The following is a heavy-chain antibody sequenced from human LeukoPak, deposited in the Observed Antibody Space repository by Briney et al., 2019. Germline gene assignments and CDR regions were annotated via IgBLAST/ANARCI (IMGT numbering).Heavy chain of an antibody. CDR1: GGSISSGDYY. CDR3: ARAPPDSQWLGRSRQAGGFDY. J-gene: IGHJ4*02. Sequence: SQTLSLTCTVSGGSISSGDYYWSWIRQPPGKGLEWIGEINHSGSTNYNPSLKSRVTISVDTSKNQFSLKLSSVTAADTAVYYCARAPPDSQWLGRSRQAGGFDYWGQGTLVTVSS. D-gene: IGHD6-19*01. V-gene: IGHV4-30-4*08. CDR2: INHSGST.